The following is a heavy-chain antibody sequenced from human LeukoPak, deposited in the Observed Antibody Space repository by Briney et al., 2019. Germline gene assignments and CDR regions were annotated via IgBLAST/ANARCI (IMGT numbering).Heavy chain of an antibody. CDR3: ARATMVRGVIVLSAFDI. CDR1: GGTFSSYA. J-gene: IGHJ3*02. CDR2: IIPIFGTA. Sequence: ASVKVSCKASGGTFSSYAISWVRQAPGQGLEWIGRIIPIFGTANYAQKFQGRVTITTDESTSTAYMELSSLRSEDTAVYYCARATMVRGVIVLSAFDIWGQGTMVTVSS. D-gene: IGHD3-10*01. V-gene: IGHV1-69*05.